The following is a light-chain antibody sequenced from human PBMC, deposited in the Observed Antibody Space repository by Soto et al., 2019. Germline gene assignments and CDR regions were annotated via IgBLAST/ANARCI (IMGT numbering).Light chain of an antibody. J-gene: IGKJ1*01. Sequence: DIQMTQSPSSLSASVGDRVTITCRASQSISSYLNWYQQKPGKAPKLLIYAASSLQSGVPSRFSGSGSGTEFTLTISSLQPEDFATYYRQPSYSTPWTFGQGTKVEIK. CDR3: QPSYSTPWT. CDR2: AAS. CDR1: QSISSY. V-gene: IGKV1-39*01.